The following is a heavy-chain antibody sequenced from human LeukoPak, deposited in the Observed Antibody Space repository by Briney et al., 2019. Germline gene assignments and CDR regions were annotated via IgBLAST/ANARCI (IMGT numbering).Heavy chain of an antibody. CDR1: GGSLSSHY. CDR3: ARGVYIAAAQYGY. Sequence: SETLSLTCTVSGGSLSSHYWSWIRQPPGKGREWIGYIYYSGTTNYNPSLKSRVTISVDTSKNQFSLKQSSVTAADTAVYYCARGVYIAAAQYGYWGQGTLVTVSS. D-gene: IGHD6-13*01. CDR2: IYYSGTT. V-gene: IGHV4-59*11. J-gene: IGHJ4*02.